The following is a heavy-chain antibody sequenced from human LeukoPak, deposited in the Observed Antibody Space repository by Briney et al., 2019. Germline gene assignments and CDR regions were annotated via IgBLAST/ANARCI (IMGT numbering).Heavy chain of an antibody. J-gene: IGHJ6*03. Sequence: PSETLSLTCTVSGGSISSYYWSWIRQPPGKGLEWIGYIYYSGSTNYNPSLKSRVTISVDTSKNQFSLKLSSVTAADTAVYYCARVSIVGDYYYYYMDVWGKGTTVTVSS. CDR3: ARVSIVGDYYYYYMDV. CDR1: GGSISSYY. V-gene: IGHV4-59*01. D-gene: IGHD1-26*01. CDR2: IYYSGST.